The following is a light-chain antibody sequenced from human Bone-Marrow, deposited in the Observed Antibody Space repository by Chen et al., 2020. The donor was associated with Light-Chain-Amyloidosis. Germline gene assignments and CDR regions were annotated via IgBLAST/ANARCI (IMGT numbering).Light chain of an antibody. Sequence: SYELTQPPSVSVSPGQTARITCSGDDLPTKYAYWYQQKPGQAPVLVIHRDTERPSGISERFSCPNSERTSRLRIVGFHAEDESDCHYQSAETSGTYELIFGAGTMLTFL. CDR1: DLPTKY. V-gene: IGLV3-25*03. CDR2: RDT. CDR3: QSAETSGTYELI. J-gene: IGLJ2*01.